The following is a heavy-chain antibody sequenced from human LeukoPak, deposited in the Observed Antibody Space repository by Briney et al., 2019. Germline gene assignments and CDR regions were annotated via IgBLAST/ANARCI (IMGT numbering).Heavy chain of an antibody. J-gene: IGHJ3*02. CDR3: ARDQGPVQRYYYDSSGYSFAFDI. CDR1: GFILSNYW. V-gene: IGHV3-7*01. D-gene: IGHD3-22*01. Sequence: GGSLRLSCAASGFILSNYWMGWVRRAPGKGLEWVANINQDGSEKHYVDFLKGRFTISRDNAKNSLYLQMNSLRAEDTAVYYCARDQGPVQRYYYDSSGYSFAFDIWGQGTMVTVSS. CDR2: INQDGSEK.